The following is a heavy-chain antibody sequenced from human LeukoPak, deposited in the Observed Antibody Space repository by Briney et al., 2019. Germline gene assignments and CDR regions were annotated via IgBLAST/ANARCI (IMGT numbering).Heavy chain of an antibody. V-gene: IGHV3-33*01. CDR3: ARAYYYDSSGYSPVPDY. CDR1: GFTFSSYG. J-gene: IGHJ4*02. Sequence: GRSLRLSCAASGFTFSSYGMHRVRQAPGKGLEWVAVIWYDGSNKYYADSVKGRFTISRDNSKNTLYLQMNSLRAEDTAVYYCARAYYYDSSGYSPVPDYWGQGTLVTVSS. CDR2: IWYDGSNK. D-gene: IGHD3-22*01.